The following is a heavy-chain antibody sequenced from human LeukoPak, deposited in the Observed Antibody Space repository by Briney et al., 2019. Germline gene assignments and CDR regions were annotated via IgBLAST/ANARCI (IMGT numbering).Heavy chain of an antibody. V-gene: IGHV3-53*01. J-gene: IGHJ4*02. CDR2: IYSGGST. CDR1: GFTFSNAW. Sequence: AGGSLRLSCVASGFTFSNAWMSWVRLAPGKGLEWVSVIYSGGSTYYADSVKGRFTISRDNSKNTLYLQMNSLRAEDTAVYFCATPLYWGQGTLVTVSS. CDR3: ATPLY.